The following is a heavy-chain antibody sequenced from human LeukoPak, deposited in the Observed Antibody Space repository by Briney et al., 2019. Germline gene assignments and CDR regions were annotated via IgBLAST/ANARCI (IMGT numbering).Heavy chain of an antibody. CDR1: GGSISSSSYY. D-gene: IGHD2-8*02. Sequence: SETLSLTCTVSGGSISSSSYYWGWIRQPPGTGLGWIGSIYYTGGTYYNPSLKSRVTISVDTSKNQFSLKLSSVTAADTDVYYCTPGPARAFDIWGQGTLVTVSS. J-gene: IGHJ3*02. CDR2: IYYTGGT. V-gene: IGHV4-39*01. CDR3: TPGPARAFDI.